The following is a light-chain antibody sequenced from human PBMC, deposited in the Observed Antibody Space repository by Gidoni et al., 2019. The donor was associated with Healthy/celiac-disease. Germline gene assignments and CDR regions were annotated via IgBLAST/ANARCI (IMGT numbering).Light chain of an antibody. V-gene: IGKV1-39*01. CDR2: AAS. Sequence: DIQMTQSPSSLSASVGDRVTITCRASQSISSYLNWYQQKPGKAPKLLIYAASSLQSGVPSRFSGSGSGTDITLTISRLQPEDFTTYCCQQYYSTPYTCGHGTKVEIK. CDR1: QSISSY. CDR3: QQYYSTPYT. J-gene: IGKJ2*01.